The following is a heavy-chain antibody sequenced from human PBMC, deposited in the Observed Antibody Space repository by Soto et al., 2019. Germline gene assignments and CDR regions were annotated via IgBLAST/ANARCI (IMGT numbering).Heavy chain of an antibody. V-gene: IGHV1-18*01. D-gene: IGHD5-18*01. CDR1: GYTFYSHS. J-gene: IGHJ6*02. CDR3: ARCIQQDYYYGMDV. Sequence: QAQVVQSGAEVKKPGASVKVSCKASGYTFYSHSISWVRQAPGQGLGWMGRISADNGNTKYAQKFRGRVTMTTDTSTSTMYMELRNLRSDDTAVYYCARCIQQDYYYGMDVWGQGTTVTVSS. CDR2: ISADNGNT.